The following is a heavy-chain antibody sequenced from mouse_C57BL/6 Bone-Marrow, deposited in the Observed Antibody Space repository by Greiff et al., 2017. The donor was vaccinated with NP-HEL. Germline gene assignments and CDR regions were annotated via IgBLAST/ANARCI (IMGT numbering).Heavy chain of an antibody. CDR3: ARQGGSTMVTTGPYFDY. CDR2: ISNGGGST. J-gene: IGHJ2*01. V-gene: IGHV5-12*01. D-gene: IGHD2-2*01. Sequence: EVKLVESGGGLVQPVGSLKLSCAASGFTFSDYYMYWVRQTPEKRLEWVAYISNGGGSTYYPDTVKGRFTISRDNAKNTLYLQMSRLKSEDTAMYYCARQGGSTMVTTGPYFDYWGQGTTLTVSS. CDR1: GFTFSDYY.